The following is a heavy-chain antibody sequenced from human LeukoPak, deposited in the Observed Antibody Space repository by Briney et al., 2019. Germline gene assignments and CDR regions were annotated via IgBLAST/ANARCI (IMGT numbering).Heavy chain of an antibody. CDR2: INHSGST. D-gene: IGHD3-22*01. CDR1: GLPFSGYY. Sequence: PSETLPLTCAVYGLPFSGYYWSWIPEPPGKGLEGSGEINHSGSTNYNPSPTSRVTISVDTSKNQFSLKLSSVSAADTALYYCARGRHDSSGYYQRDYYYMDVWGKGTTVTVSS. CDR3: ARGRHDSSGYYQRDYYYMDV. V-gene: IGHV4-34*01. J-gene: IGHJ6*03.